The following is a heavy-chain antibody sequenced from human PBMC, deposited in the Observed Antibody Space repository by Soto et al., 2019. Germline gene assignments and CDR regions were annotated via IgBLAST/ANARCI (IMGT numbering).Heavy chain of an antibody. J-gene: IGHJ6*02. Sequence: ASVKVSCKASGYTFTSYDINWVRQATGQGLEWMGWMNPNSGNTGYAQKFQGRVTMTRNTSISTAYMELSSLRSEDTAVYYCARVKCSSTSCYRGMDVWGQGTTVTVSS. CDR1: GYTFTSYD. CDR2: MNPNSGNT. CDR3: ARVKCSSTSCYRGMDV. D-gene: IGHD2-2*01. V-gene: IGHV1-8*01.